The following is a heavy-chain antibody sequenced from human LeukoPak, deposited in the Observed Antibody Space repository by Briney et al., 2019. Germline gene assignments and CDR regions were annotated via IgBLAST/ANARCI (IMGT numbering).Heavy chain of an antibody. D-gene: IGHD2-2*01. CDR2: FNHSGST. Sequence: PSETLSLTCAVYGGSFSGYYWSWIRQPPGKGLEWIGEFNHSGSTNYNPSLKSRVTISVDTSKNQFSLKLSSVTAADTAVYYCASLWPYQLSAFDIWGQGTLVTVSS. V-gene: IGHV4-34*01. CDR1: GGSFSGYY. CDR3: ASLWPYQLSAFDI. J-gene: IGHJ3*02.